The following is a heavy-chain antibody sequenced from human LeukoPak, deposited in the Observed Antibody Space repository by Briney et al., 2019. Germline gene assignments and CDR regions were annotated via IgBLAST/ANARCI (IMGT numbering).Heavy chain of an antibody. CDR2: INANGGST. CDR1: GYILSNAW. Sequence: PGGSLRLSCPASGYILSNAWMSWVRAAPGKGLEGVSAINANGGSTYYADSVKRRFTIFRDNSKNTLYLQMNSLRAEDTAVYYCAKSHPRVFVGYYYDSSGYYPGAFDIWGQGTMVTVSS. D-gene: IGHD3-22*01. J-gene: IGHJ3*02. CDR3: AKSHPRVFVGYYYDSSGYYPGAFDI. V-gene: IGHV3-23*01.